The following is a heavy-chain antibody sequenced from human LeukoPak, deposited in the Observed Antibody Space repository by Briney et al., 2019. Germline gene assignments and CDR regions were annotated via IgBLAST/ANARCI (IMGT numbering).Heavy chain of an antibody. CDR2: IIPIFGTA. Sequence: GSSVKVSCKASGGTFSSYAISWVRQAPGQGLEWMGGIIPIFGTANYAQKFQGRVTITADESTSTAYMELSSLRSEDTAVYYCARDKDLESRIDAFDIWGQGTMVTVSS. D-gene: IGHD1-1*01. V-gene: IGHV1-69*01. CDR1: GGTFSSYA. CDR3: ARDKDLESRIDAFDI. J-gene: IGHJ3*02.